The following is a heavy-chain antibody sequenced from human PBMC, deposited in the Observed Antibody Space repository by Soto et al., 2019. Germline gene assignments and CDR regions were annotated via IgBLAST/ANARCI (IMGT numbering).Heavy chain of an antibody. J-gene: IGHJ4*02. CDR1: GDSVTSNVW. V-gene: IGHV4-4*02. CDR3: ARDAAVPGDSDRFDY. D-gene: IGHD6-19*01. CDR2: AYHNGLT. Sequence: SETLSLTCPVSGDSVTSNVWWSWVRQPPGKGLEWIGEAYHNGLTDYNPSLKSRVTMSVDTSKNEFSLKLTSLTAADTAIYYCARDAAVPGDSDRFDYWGQGTLVTVYS.